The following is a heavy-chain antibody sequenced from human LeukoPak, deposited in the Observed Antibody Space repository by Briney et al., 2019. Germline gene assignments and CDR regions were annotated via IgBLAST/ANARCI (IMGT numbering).Heavy chain of an antibody. J-gene: IGHJ4*02. D-gene: IGHD6-19*01. CDR3: AKAGGSAWYYFDY. CDR2: ITGSGGYA. Sequence: GGSLRLSCAASGFTFTGYAMSWVRQAPGKGLAWVSSITGSGGYAYYADSVKGRFTISRDNSQSTLYLQVNSLRAEDTAIYYCAKAGGSAWYYFDYWGQGTLVTVSS. V-gene: IGHV3-23*01. CDR1: GFTFTGYA.